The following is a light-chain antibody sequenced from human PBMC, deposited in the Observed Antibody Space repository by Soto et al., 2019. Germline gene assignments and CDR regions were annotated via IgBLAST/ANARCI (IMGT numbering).Light chain of an antibody. CDR3: CSFTTTTTYV. J-gene: IGLJ1*01. CDR2: EVS. Sequence: QSVLTQPASVSGSPGQSITISCTGTSSDVGNSNRVSWYQQHPGEAPKLVIYEVSNRPSGVSNRFSGSKSGNTASLTISGLQAEDEADYYCCSFTTTTTYVFGSGTKLTVL. V-gene: IGLV2-14*01. CDR1: SSDVGNSNR.